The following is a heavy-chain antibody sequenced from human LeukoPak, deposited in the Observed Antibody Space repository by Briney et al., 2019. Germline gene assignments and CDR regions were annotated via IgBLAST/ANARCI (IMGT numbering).Heavy chain of an antibody. CDR3: ARLYYSGSYCDY. D-gene: IGHD1-26*01. CDR1: GYSISSGYY. J-gene: IGHJ4*02. V-gene: IGHV4-38-2*02. Sequence: SETLSLTCTVSGYSISSGYYWGWIRQPPGKGLEWIGSIFHSGSTYYNPSLKSRVTISVDTSKNQFSLKLSSVTAADTAVYYCARLYYSGSYCDYWGQGTLVTVSS. CDR2: IFHSGST.